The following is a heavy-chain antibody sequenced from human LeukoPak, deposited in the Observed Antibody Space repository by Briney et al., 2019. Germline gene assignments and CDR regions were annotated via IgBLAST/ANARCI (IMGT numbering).Heavy chain of an antibody. J-gene: IGHJ4*02. D-gene: IGHD2-15*01. CDR1: GFTFSNYG. CDR2: IRYDGSNK. V-gene: IGHV3-30*02. Sequence: GGSLRLSCAASGFTFSNYGMHWVRQAPGKGLEWVAFIRYDGSNKYYADSVKGRFTISRDNSKNTLYLQMNSLRAEDTAVYYCANSGGNSFDNWGQGALVSVSS. CDR3: ANSGGNSFDN.